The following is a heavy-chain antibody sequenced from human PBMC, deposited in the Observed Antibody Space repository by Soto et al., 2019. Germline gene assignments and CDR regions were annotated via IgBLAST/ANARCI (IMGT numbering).Heavy chain of an antibody. CDR2: IYDDGSA. CDR3: ARDKYCSGGSCRKNWFDP. V-gene: IGHV4-59*01. D-gene: IGHD2-15*01. CDR1: GGSISSSY. Sequence: SDTLSLTSTVSGGSISSSYWSWIRQPPGKGLEWLAYIYDDGSANYNPSLKSRATISLDMSKNQFSLKLTSVTAADTAVYYCARDKYCSGGSCRKNWFDPWGQGTLVTVSS. J-gene: IGHJ5*02.